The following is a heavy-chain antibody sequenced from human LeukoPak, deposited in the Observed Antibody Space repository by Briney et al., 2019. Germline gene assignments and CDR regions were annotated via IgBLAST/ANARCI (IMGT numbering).Heavy chain of an antibody. V-gene: IGHV4-59*01. CDR3: ARDTSGRDGYNYPRNYYYYGMDV. Sequence: SETLSLTCTVSGGSISSYYWSWIRQPPGKGLEWIGYIYYSGSTNYNPSLKSRVTISVDTSKNQFSLKLSSVTAADTAVYYCARDTSGRDGYNYPRNYYYYGMDVWGQGTTVTVSS. CDR2: IYYSGST. D-gene: IGHD5-24*01. CDR1: GGSISSYY. J-gene: IGHJ6*02.